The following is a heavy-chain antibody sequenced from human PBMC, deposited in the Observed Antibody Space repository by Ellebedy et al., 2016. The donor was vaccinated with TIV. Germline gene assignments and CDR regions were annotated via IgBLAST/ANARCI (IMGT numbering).Heavy chain of an antibody. CDR3: ARARSSGWLHTPDY. Sequence: AASVKVSCKASGYTFSSYYMHWVRQAPGQGLEWMGIINPSGGSTTYAQNLQGRVTMTRDTSTTTVYMELNSLRSEDTAVDYCARARSSGWLHTPDYWGQGTLVIVSS. J-gene: IGHJ4*02. CDR1: GYTFSSYY. V-gene: IGHV1-46*04. D-gene: IGHD6-19*01. CDR2: INPSGGST.